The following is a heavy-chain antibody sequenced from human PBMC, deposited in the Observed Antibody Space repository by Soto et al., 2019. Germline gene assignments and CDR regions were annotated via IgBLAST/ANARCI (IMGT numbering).Heavy chain of an antibody. CDR1: GFTFSSYG. J-gene: IGHJ2*01. V-gene: IGHV3-30*18. D-gene: IGHD3-10*01. Sequence: QVQLVESGGGVVQPGRSLRLSCAASGFTFSSYGMHWVRQAPGKGLEWVAVISYDGSYKYHADSVKGRFTISRDNSKNTLYLQMNSLRAEDTAVYYCAKWGRGFDLWGRGTLVTVSS. CDR2: ISYDGSYK. CDR3: AKWGRGFDL.